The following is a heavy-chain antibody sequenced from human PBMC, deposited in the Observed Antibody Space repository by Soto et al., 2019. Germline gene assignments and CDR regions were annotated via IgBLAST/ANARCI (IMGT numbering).Heavy chain of an antibody. CDR2: ISYDGSNK. CDR3: ARGPYYYDSSGPWGYFDL. CDR1: GFTFSSYA. V-gene: IGHV3-30-3*01. Sequence: GGSLRLFCAASGFTFSSYAMHWVRQAPGKGLEWVAVISYDGSNKYYADSVKGRFTVSRDNSKNTLSLQLNSLKTEDTAVYYCARGPYYYDSSGPWGYFDLWGRGTLVTVSS. J-gene: IGHJ2*01. D-gene: IGHD3-22*01.